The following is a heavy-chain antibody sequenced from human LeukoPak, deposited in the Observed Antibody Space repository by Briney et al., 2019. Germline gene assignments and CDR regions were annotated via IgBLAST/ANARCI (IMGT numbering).Heavy chain of an antibody. Sequence: GGSLRLSCAASGFTSSSYGMHWVRQAPGKGVEGVAFIRYDGSNKYYADSVKGRFTIYRDNSKNTLYMKMKRLRDEDTAVYYCAKDLLDSSSPQGVDYWGQGTLVTVSS. CDR3: AKDLLDSSSPQGVDY. V-gene: IGHV3-30*02. D-gene: IGHD6-6*01. CDR2: IRYDGSNK. CDR1: GFTSSSYG. J-gene: IGHJ4*02.